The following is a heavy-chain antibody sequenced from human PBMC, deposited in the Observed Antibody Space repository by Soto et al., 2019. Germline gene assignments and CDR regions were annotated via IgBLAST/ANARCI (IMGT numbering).Heavy chain of an antibody. CDR1: GGTFSSYT. J-gene: IGHJ4*02. CDR2: IIPLLSIT. CDR3: ATRRGDGYNDY. D-gene: IGHD3-10*01. V-gene: IGHV1-69*02. Sequence: SVKVSCKASGGTFSSYTISWVRQAPGQGLEWMGRIIPLLSITNYAQKFQGRVTITADKSTSTACMELSSLRSEDTAVYYCATRRGDGYNDYWGQGTLVTVSS.